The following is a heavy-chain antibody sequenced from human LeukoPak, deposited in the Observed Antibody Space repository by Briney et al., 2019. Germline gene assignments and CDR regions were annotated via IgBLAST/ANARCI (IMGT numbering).Heavy chain of an antibody. CDR3: ARDSGYSYGYEILWFDP. CDR2: INSDGSST. D-gene: IGHD5-18*01. J-gene: IGHJ5*02. Sequence: GGSLRLSCAASGFTFSSYWMHWVRQAPGKGLVWVSRINSDGSSTSYADSVKGRFTISRDNAKNTLYLQMNSLRAEDTAVYYCARDSGYSYGYEILWFDPWGQGTLVTVSS. V-gene: IGHV3-74*01. CDR1: GFTFSSYW.